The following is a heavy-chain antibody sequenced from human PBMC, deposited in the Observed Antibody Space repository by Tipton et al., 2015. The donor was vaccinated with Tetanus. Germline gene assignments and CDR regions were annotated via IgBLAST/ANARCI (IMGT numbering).Heavy chain of an antibody. CDR3: ARGALNYHDSSGYYYGFDY. CDR1: GFTFRGYA. J-gene: IGHJ4*02. Sequence: SLRLSCAASGFTFRGYAMHWVRQAPGKGLEWLAVISYDGNNKYDADSVKGRFTFSRDNSKNTLYLQMDSLRTEDTAVYYCARGALNYHDSSGYYYGFDYWGQGTLVTVSS. V-gene: IGHV3-30-3*01. CDR2: ISYDGNNK. D-gene: IGHD3-22*01.